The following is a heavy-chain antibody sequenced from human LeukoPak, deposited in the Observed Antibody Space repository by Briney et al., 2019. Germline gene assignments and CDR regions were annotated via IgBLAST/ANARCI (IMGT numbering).Heavy chain of an antibody. CDR2: IYYSGST. CDR3: ARAYSSRGPEYFQH. D-gene: IGHD6-13*01. Sequence: PSETLSLTCAVYGGSFSGYYWSWIRQPPGKGLEWIGYIYYSGSTNYNPSLKSRVTISVDTSKNQFSLKLSSVTAADTAVYYCARAYSSRGPEYFQHWGRGTLVTVSS. V-gene: IGHV4-59*01. CDR1: GGSFSGYY. J-gene: IGHJ1*01.